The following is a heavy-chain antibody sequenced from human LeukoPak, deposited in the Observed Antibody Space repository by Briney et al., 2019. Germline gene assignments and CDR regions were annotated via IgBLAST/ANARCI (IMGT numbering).Heavy chain of an antibody. Sequence: PGGSLRLSCAASGFTFSSYSMNWVRQAPGKGLEWVSYISSSSSTIYYADSVKGRFTISRDNAKNSLYLQMNSLRAEDTAVYYCARVTYSSPGDYWGQGTLVTVSS. CDR3: ARVTYSSPGDY. CDR1: GFTFSSYS. V-gene: IGHV3-48*01. J-gene: IGHJ4*02. D-gene: IGHD6-13*01. CDR2: ISSSSSTI.